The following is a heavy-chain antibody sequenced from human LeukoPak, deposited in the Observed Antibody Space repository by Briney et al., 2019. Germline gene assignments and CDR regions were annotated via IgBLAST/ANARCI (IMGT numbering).Heavy chain of an antibody. V-gene: IGHV3-30-3*01. CDR2: ISYDGSNK. D-gene: IGHD2-2*01. J-gene: IGHJ6*02. CDR1: GFTFSSCA. CDR3: ARDWEDIVVVPAAPGPYYYGMDV. Sequence: GGSLRLSCAASGFTFSSCAMHWVRQAPGKGLEWVAVISYDGSNKYYADSVKGRFTISRDNSKNTLYLQMNSLRAEDTAVYYCARDWEDIVVVPAAPGPYYYGMDVWGQGTTVTVSS.